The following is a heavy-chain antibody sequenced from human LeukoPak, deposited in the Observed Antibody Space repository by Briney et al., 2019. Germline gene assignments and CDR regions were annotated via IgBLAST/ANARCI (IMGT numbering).Heavy chain of an antibody. D-gene: IGHD3-9*01. J-gene: IGHJ6*02. CDR2: IYSGGST. CDR1: GFTVSSNY. Sequence: GGSLRLSCAASGFTVSSNYMSWVRQAPGKGLEWVSVIYSGGSTYYADSVKGRFTISRDNSKNTVYLQMNSLRAEDTAVYYCARGTTDILTGYYYYAMDVWGQGTTVTVSS. CDR3: ARGTTDILTGYYYYAMDV. V-gene: IGHV3-53*01.